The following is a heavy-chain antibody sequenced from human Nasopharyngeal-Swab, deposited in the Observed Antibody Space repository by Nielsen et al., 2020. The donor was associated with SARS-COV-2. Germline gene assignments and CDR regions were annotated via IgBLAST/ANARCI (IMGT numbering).Heavy chain of an antibody. V-gene: IGHV1-24*01. CDR2: FDPEDGET. CDR1: GYTLIELS. D-gene: IGHD4-17*01. J-gene: IGHJ5*02. CDR3: ATCPTVTKRWWFAP. Sequence: ASVKVYCKVSGYTLIELSMHWVRQDPGKGLERMGGFDPEDGETIYAQKFQGRVTMTEDTSTDTAYMELSSLRSEDTAVYYCATCPTVTKRWWFAPWGQGTQVTVSS.